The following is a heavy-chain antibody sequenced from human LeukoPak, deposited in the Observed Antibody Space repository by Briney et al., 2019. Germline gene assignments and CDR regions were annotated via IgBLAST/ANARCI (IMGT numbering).Heavy chain of an antibody. CDR3: ARGVDYDNNYFQYGMDV. CDR2: IYYSGST. D-gene: IGHD3-9*01. V-gene: IGHV4-59*01. CDR1: GGSISSYY. J-gene: IGHJ6*02. Sequence: ASETLSLTCTVSGGSISSYYWSWIRQPPGKGLEWIGYIYYSGSTNYNPSLKSRVTIPVDTSKNQFSLKLNSVTAADTAVYYCARGVDYDNNYFQYGMDVWGRGTTVTVSS.